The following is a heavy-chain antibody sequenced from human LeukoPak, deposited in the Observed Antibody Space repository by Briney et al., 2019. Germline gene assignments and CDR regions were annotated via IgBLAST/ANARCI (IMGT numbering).Heavy chain of an antibody. CDR2: IYTSGTS. CDR3: AGSLPAPKEFAY. CDR1: GGSINSYY. J-gene: IGHJ4*02. V-gene: IGHV4-4*09. Sequence: SETLSLTCTVSGGSINSYYWSWIRQPPGKGLEWIGYIYTSGTSNYTPSLKSRVTMSVDTSNNQFSLKLHSVTAADTAVYYCAGSLPAPKEFAYWGQGILVTVSS.